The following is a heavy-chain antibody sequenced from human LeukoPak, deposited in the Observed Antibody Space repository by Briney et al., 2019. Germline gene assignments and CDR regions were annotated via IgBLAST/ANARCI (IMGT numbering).Heavy chain of an antibody. CDR2: IWYDGSNK. D-gene: IGHD4-23*01. CDR1: GFTFSSYG. Sequence: GGSLRLSCAASGFTFSSYGMHWVRQAPGKGPEWVAVIWYDGSNKYYADSVKGRFTISRDNSKNTLYLQMNSLRAEDTAVYYCARDDRHYGGNSVYDAFDIWGQGTMATVSS. CDR3: ARDDRHYGGNSVYDAFDI. J-gene: IGHJ3*02. V-gene: IGHV3-33*01.